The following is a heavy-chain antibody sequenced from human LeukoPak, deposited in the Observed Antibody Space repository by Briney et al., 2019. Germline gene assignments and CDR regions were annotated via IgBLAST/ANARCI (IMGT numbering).Heavy chain of an antibody. CDR3: ARDLFSVLRGNYMDV. CDR2: IYYSGGT. CDR1: GGSISSYY. J-gene: IGHJ6*03. D-gene: IGHD3-3*01. V-gene: IGHV4-59*01. Sequence: PSETLSLTCTVSGGSISSYYWSWIRQPPGKGLEWIGYIYYSGGTNYNPSLKSRVTISVDTSKNQFSLKLSSVTAADTAVYYCARDLFSVLRGNYMDVWGKGTTVTVSS.